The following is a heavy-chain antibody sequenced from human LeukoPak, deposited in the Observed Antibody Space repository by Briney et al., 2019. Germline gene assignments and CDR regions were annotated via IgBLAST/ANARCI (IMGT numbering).Heavy chain of an antibody. V-gene: IGHV4-34*01. CDR3: ARGLGRQLWTTISDYFDY. Sequence: SQTLSLACAVYGRSLSGSYWSWVRQPPGKGLGWIEEIKDSGSTNYNPSLKSRVTISVATSKNQFSLKLSSVTAADTAVYYCARGLGRQLWTTISDYFDYWGQGTLVTVSS. D-gene: IGHD5-18*01. CDR2: IKDSGST. CDR1: GRSLSGSY. J-gene: IGHJ4*02.